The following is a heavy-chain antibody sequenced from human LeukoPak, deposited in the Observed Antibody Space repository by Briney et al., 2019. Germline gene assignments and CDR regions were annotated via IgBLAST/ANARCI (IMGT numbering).Heavy chain of an antibody. CDR1: GFTFSSYA. V-gene: IGHV3-30*04. CDR2: ISYDGSNK. D-gene: IGHD6-19*01. CDR3: ARDRYSSGWYAFDY. J-gene: IGHJ4*02. Sequence: PGGSLRLSCAASGFTFSSYAMHWVRQAPGKGLEWVAVISYDGSNKYYADSVKGRFTISRDNSKNTLYLQMSSLRAEDTAVYYCARDRYSSGWYAFDYWGQGTLVTVSS.